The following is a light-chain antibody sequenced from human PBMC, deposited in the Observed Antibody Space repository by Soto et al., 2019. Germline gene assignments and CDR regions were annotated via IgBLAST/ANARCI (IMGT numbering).Light chain of an antibody. J-gene: IGLJ1*01. CDR1: SSDVGSYNL. CDR3: CSYAGSSTFYV. CDR2: EVS. V-gene: IGLV2-23*02. Sequence: SALTKPASVSGSPGQSLPISCTRTSSDVGSYNLVSWYQQHPGKAPKLMIYEVSKRPSGVPNRFSGSKSGNTASLTISGLQAEDEADYYCCSYAGSSTFYVFGTGTKVTVL.